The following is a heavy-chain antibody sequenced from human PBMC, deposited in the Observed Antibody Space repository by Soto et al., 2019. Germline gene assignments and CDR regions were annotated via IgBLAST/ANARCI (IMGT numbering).Heavy chain of an antibody. Sequence: SETLSLTCAVSDGSISSGGYSWSWIRQPPGKGLEWIGYIYHSGSTYYNPSLKSRVTISVDRSKNQFSLKLSSVTAADTAVYYCARGSRWMVVAATGGFDYWGQGTLVTSPQ. V-gene: IGHV4-30-2*01. CDR1: DGSISSGGYS. CDR3: ARGSRWMVVAATGGFDY. D-gene: IGHD2-15*01. J-gene: IGHJ4*02. CDR2: IYHSGST.